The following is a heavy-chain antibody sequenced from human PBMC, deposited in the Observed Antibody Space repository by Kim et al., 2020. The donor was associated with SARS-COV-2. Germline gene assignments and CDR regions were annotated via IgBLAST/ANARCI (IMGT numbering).Heavy chain of an antibody. CDR3: ARVPVGSSSWYYFDY. V-gene: IGHV3-11*05. Sequence: ADSLKGRFTISRDNAKNSLYLQRNSLRAEDTAVYYCARVPVGSSSWYYFDYWGRGTLVTVSS. D-gene: IGHD6-13*01. J-gene: IGHJ4*02.